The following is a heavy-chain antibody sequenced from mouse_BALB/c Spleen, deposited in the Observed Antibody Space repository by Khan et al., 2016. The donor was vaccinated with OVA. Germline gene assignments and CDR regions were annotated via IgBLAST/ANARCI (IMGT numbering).Heavy chain of an antibody. D-gene: IGHD1-1*01. V-gene: IGHV3-2*02. CDR3: ARGNYYGYYFDY. CDR2: ISYSGGT. CDR1: GYSITSGYA. J-gene: IGHJ2*01. Sequence: EVQLQESGPGLVKPSQSLSLTCTVTGYSITSGYAWNWIRQFPGNKLEWMGYISYSGGTSYNPSLKSRISITRDTSKNQFFLQLNSVTTEDTATYYCARGNYYGYYFDYWGQRTTLTVSS.